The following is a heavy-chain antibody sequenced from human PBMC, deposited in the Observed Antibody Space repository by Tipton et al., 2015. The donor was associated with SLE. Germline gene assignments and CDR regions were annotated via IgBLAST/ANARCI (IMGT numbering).Heavy chain of an antibody. J-gene: IGHJ4*02. CDR2: IYHSGST. D-gene: IGHD4-17*01. V-gene: IGHV4-38-2*02. CDR3: ARDDYGDFGGFDY. CDR1: DYSISSGYY. Sequence: TLSLTCAVSDYSISSGYYWGWIRQPPGKGLEWIGSIYHSGSTYYNPSLKSRVTISVDTSKNQFSLKLSSVTAADTAVYYCARDDYGDFGGFDYWGQGTLVTVSS.